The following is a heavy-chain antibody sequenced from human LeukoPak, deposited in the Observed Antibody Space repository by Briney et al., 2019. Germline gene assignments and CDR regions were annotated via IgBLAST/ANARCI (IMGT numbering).Heavy chain of an antibody. J-gene: IGHJ4*02. CDR2: ISSSSSYI. Sequence: GGSLRLSCAASGFTFSSYGMSWVRQAPGKGLEWVSSISSSSSYIYYADSVKGRFTISRDNSKNTLYLRMIGLRAEDTAVYYCAKDGHILTGYYDYWGQGTLVTVSS. CDR1: GFTFSSYG. CDR3: AKDGHILTGYYDY. D-gene: IGHD3-9*01. V-gene: IGHV3-21*04.